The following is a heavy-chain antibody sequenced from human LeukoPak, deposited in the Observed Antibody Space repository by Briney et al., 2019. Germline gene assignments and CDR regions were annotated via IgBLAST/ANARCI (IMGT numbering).Heavy chain of an antibody. CDR3: EFEATSAQYYFDY. D-gene: IGHD1-26*01. J-gene: IGHJ4*02. Sequence: PGGSLRLSCTASGFTFGDYAMSWVRQAPGKGLEWVGFIRSKAYGGTAEYAASVKGRFTISRDDSKSIAYLQMNSLKTEDTAVYYCEFEATSAQYYFDYWGQGTLVTVSS. CDR2: IRSKAYGGTA. V-gene: IGHV3-49*04. CDR1: GFTFGDYA.